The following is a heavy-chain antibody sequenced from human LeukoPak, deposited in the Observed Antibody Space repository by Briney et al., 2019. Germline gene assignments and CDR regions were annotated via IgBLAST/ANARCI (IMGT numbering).Heavy chain of an antibody. J-gene: IGHJ4*02. CDR3: ARSDSGWSQIDY. D-gene: IGHD6-19*01. CDR1: GFTFSSYS. CDR2: ISSSSSYI. Sequence: GGSLRLFCAASGFTFSSYSMNWVRQAPGKGLEWVSSISSSSSYIYYADSVKGRFTISRDNAKNSLYLQMNSLRAEDTAVYYCARSDSGWSQIDYWGQGTLVTVSS. V-gene: IGHV3-21*01.